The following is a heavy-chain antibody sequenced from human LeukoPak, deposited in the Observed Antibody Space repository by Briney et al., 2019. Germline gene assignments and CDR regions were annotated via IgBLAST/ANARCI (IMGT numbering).Heavy chain of an antibody. CDR1: GFTFSSYE. CDR2: ISSSGSTK. V-gene: IGHV3-48*03. CDR3: ARDRWELLGWFDP. J-gene: IGHJ5*02. Sequence: PGGSLRLSCAASGFTFSSYEMNWVRQAPGKGLEWVAYISSSGSTKYYADSVKGRFTISRDNAKNSLYLQMNSLGAEDTAVYYCARDRWELLGWFDPWGQGTLVTVSS. D-gene: IGHD1-26*01.